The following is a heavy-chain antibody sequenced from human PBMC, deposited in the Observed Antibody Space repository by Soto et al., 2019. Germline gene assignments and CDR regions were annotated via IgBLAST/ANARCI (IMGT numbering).Heavy chain of an antibody. D-gene: IGHD6-19*01. V-gene: IGHV1-69*02. CDR1: GGTFSSYT. CDR2: IIPILGIA. Sequence: SVKVSCKASGGTFSSYTISWVRQAPGQGLEWMGRIIPILGIANYAQKFQGRVTITADKSTSTAYMELSSLRSEDTAVYYCARVKVSAVAGFDYWGQGTLVTVSS. CDR3: ARVKVSAVAGFDY. J-gene: IGHJ4*02.